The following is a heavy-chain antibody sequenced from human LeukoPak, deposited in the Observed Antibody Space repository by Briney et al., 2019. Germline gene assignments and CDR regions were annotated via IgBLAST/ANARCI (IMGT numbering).Heavy chain of an antibody. CDR2: IYSGGTT. J-gene: IGHJ4*02. Sequence: GGSLRLSCAASGFTVSSNYMSWVRQAPGKGLEWVSVIYSGGTTYYADSVRGRFTISRDNSKNTLHLQMNSLRAEDTAVYYCARDQYSYAHAAHWGQGTLVTVSS. CDR1: GFTVSSNY. V-gene: IGHV3-66*01. D-gene: IGHD5-18*01. CDR3: ARDQYSYAHAAH.